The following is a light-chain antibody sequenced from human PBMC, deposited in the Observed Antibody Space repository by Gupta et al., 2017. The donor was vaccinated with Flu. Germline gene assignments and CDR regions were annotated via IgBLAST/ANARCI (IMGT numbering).Light chain of an antibody. CDR2: LGS. V-gene: IGKV2-28*01. CDR1: QSLLHSNGYNY. J-gene: IGKJ4*01. CDR3: MQALQTPST. Sequence: DIVMTQSPLSLPVTPGEPASISCRSSQSLLHSNGYNYLDWYLQKPGQSPQLLIYLGSNRASGVPDRCSGSGSGTDFTLKISRVEAEDVGVYYCMQALQTPSTFGRGTKVEIK.